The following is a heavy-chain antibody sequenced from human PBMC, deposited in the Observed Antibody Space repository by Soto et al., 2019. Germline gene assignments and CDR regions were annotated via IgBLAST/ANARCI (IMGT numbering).Heavy chain of an antibody. V-gene: IGHV4-4*07. Sequence: PSETLSLTCTVSGASITGTSYWSWIRQPAGKGLEWIGRFSLSGTTNYNPSLRSRVTMSADVSKNQFSLRLASVTAADTALYYCARGMTPNGAPAWYYFDSWGQGTLVTVS. CDR2: FSLSGTT. J-gene: IGHJ4*02. D-gene: IGHD2-8*01. CDR1: GASITGTSY. CDR3: ARGMTPNGAPAWYYFDS.